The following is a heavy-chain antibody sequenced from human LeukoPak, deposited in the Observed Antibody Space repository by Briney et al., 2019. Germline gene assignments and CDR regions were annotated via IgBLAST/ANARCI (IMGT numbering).Heavy chain of an antibody. CDR3: AKDLASPRERNDY. J-gene: IGHJ4*02. CDR1: GFTFSTYA. CDR2: ISGSGGST. V-gene: IGHV3-23*01. Sequence: GGSLRLSCAASGFTFSTYAMSWVRQAPGKGLEWVSAISGSGGSTYYADSVKGRFTISRDNSKNTLYLQMNSLRAEDTAVYYCAKDLASPRERNDYWGQGTLVTVSS.